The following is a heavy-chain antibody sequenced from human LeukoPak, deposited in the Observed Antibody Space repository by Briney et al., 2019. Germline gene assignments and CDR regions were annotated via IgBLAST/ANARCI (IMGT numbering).Heavy chain of an antibody. V-gene: IGHV3-23*01. CDR2: ISWSGDNT. D-gene: IGHD2-2*02. CDR3: AKAGCTSTSCYNNN. J-gene: IGHJ4*02. CDR1: GFIFSTYA. Sequence: GGSLRLSCAASGFIFSTYATSWVRQAPGKRLEWVSVISWSGDNTYYADSVKGRFTISRDNSKNTLYLQMNSLRAEDTALYYCAKAGCTSTSCYNNNWGQGTLVTVSS.